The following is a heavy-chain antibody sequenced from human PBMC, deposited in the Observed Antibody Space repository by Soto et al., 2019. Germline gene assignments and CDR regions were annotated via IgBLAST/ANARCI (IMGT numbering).Heavy chain of an antibody. D-gene: IGHD5-12*01. CDR1: GGSISSYY. CDR3: ARLRSGYDAFDI. CDR2: IYYSGST. J-gene: IGHJ3*02. V-gene: IGHV4-59*08. Sequence: SETLSLTCTVSGGSISSYYWSWIRQPPGKGLEWIGYIYYSGSTNYNPSLKSRVTISVDTSKNQFSLKLSPVTAADTAVYYCARLRSGYDAFDIWGQGTLVTVSS.